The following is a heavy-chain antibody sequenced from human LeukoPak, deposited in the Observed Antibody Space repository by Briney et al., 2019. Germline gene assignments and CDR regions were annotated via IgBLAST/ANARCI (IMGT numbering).Heavy chain of an antibody. Sequence: SVKVSCKASGGTFSTFAIHWVRQAPGQGLEWMGGIVPFFGTSSSAQKFQGRVTITSDESTSTAYMELSGLRSEDTAVYYCARSDVTGTPSSDSYYFYYMDVWGKGTAVTVSS. D-gene: IGHD1-7*01. CDR2: IVPFFGTS. V-gene: IGHV1-69*01. CDR1: GGTFSTFA. J-gene: IGHJ6*03. CDR3: ARSDVTGTPSSDSYYFYYMDV.